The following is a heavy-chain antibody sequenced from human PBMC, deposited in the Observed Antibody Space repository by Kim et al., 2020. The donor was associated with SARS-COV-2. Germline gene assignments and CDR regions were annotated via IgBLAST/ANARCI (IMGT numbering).Heavy chain of an antibody. CDR2: T. J-gene: IGHJ5*01. CDR3: AKGGRTADSWFDS. Sequence: THSADSVKGRFTNTRDHSKDTLYLQMTSLRAEDTALYYCAKGGRTADSWFDSWGQGALVTVSS. D-gene: IGHD2-21*02. V-gene: IGHV3-23*01.